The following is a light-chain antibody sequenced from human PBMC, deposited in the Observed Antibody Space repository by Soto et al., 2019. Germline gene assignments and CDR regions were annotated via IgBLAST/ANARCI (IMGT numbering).Light chain of an antibody. Sequence: EIVLTQSPGTLSLSPGERATLSCRASQSVSSYLAWYQQKPGQPPRLLIYDASKRATGIPARFSGSGSGTDFTLTINRLEPEDFAVYYCQQYAKLPITFGLGTRLEIK. J-gene: IGKJ5*01. V-gene: IGKV3-11*01. CDR2: DAS. CDR1: QSVSSY. CDR3: QQYAKLPIT.